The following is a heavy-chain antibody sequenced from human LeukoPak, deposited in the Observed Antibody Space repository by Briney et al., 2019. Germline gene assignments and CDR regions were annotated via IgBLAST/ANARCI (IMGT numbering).Heavy chain of an antibody. J-gene: IGHJ2*01. Sequence: PGGSLRLSCAASGFTLSSYAMSWVRQGPGKGLEWVSAISVSGNTYHADSVKGRFTISRDSSKNTLYLQMNSLRSEDTAVYYCAREGLSGSSWYFDLWGRGTLVTVSS. CDR3: AREGLSGSSWYFDL. V-gene: IGHV3-23*01. CDR2: ISVSGNT. D-gene: IGHD2/OR15-2a*01. CDR1: GFTLSSYA.